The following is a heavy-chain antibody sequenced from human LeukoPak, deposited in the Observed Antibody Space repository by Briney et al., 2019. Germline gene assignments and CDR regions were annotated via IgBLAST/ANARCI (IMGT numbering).Heavy chain of an antibody. Sequence: PSETLSLTCTVSGGSISSDYWSWIRQPPGKGLEWIGYIYYSGSTNYNPSLKSRVTISVDTSKNQFSLKLSSVTAADTAVYYCARVYYDSRGYNFDYWGQGTLVTVSS. D-gene: IGHD3-22*01. CDR2: IYYSGST. J-gene: IGHJ4*02. CDR3: ARVYYDSRGYNFDY. V-gene: IGHV4-59*01. CDR1: GGSISSDY.